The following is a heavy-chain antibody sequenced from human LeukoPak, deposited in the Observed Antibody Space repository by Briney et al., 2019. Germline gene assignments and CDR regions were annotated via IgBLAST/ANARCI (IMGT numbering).Heavy chain of an antibody. J-gene: IGHJ4*02. CDR1: GFTFSSYS. Sequence: GGSLRLSCAASGFTFSSYSMSWVRQAPGKGLEWVANIKQDGSEKYYVDSVKGRFTISRDNAKNSLYLQMNSLRAEDTAVSCCARESIVATIWEDYWGQGTLVTVSS. V-gene: IGHV3-7*01. CDR2: IKQDGSEK. CDR3: ARESIVATIWEDY. D-gene: IGHD5-12*01.